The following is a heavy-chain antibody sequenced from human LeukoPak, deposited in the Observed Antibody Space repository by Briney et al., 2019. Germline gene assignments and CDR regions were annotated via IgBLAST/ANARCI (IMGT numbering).Heavy chain of an antibody. Sequence: GGSLRLSCVASGFIFSGSAMHWVRQASGKGLEWVGRIRSKAINYATAYAASVKGRFTISRDDSKNTAYLQMNSLKTEDTAVYYCTRHNGSGWYFDLWGRGTLVTVSS. V-gene: IGHV3-73*01. J-gene: IGHJ2*01. CDR2: IRSKAINYAT. CDR3: TRHNGSGWYFDL. D-gene: IGHD3-10*01. CDR1: GFIFSGSA.